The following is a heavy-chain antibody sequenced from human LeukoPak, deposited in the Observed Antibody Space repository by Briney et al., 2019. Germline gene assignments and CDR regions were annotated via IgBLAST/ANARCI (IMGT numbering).Heavy chain of an antibody. D-gene: IGHD3-22*01. CDR2: INWNGGST. J-gene: IGHJ4*02. CDR1: GFTFDDYG. Sequence: GGSLRLSCAASGFTFDDYGMSWVRQAPGKGLEWVSGINWNGGSTGYADSVKGRFTISRDNAKNSLFLQMNSLRAEDTAVYYCARVRYDSSGYYFIYDYWGQGTLVTVSS. V-gene: IGHV3-20*04. CDR3: ARVRYDSSGYYFIYDY.